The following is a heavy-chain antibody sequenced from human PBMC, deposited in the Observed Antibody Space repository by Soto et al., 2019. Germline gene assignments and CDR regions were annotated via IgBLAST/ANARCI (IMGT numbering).Heavy chain of an antibody. CDR2: INHSGST. Sequence: SETLSLTCAVYGGSFSGYSWNWIRQPPGKGQEWIGEINHSGSTNYNPSLKSRVTISVDTSKNQFSLKLSSVTAADTAVYYCARYTTRIVMRGARAFDIWGQGTMVTVSS. CDR3: ARYTTRIVMRGARAFDI. J-gene: IGHJ3*02. V-gene: IGHV4-34*01. D-gene: IGHD1-1*01. CDR1: GGSFSGYS.